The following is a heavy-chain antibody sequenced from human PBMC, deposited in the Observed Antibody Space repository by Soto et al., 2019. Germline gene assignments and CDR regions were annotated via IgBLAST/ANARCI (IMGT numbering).Heavy chain of an antibody. CDR3: ARSLGALAVAGMAADY. V-gene: IGHV1-69*13. CDR1: GGTFSSYA. Sequence: SVKVSCKASGGTFSSYAISWVRQAPGQGLEWMGGIILIFGTANYAQKFQGRVTITADESTSTAYMELSSLRSEDTAVYYCARSLGALAVAGMAADYWGQGTLVTVSS. J-gene: IGHJ4*02. D-gene: IGHD6-19*01. CDR2: IILIFGTA.